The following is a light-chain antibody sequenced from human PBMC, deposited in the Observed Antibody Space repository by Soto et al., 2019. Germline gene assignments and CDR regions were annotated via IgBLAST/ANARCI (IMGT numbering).Light chain of an antibody. CDR3: QQLSRYPLT. CDR2: SAS. J-gene: IGKJ4*01. V-gene: IGKV1-9*01. CDR1: QALSNY. Sequence: DIQLTQYPSVLSASVGDTVTITCRASQALSNYLGWYQQKPGKAPDLLIYSASTVQSGVPSRFSGSGSETEFSLTIRALQPEDFATYYCQQLSRYPLTFGGGTKVDIK.